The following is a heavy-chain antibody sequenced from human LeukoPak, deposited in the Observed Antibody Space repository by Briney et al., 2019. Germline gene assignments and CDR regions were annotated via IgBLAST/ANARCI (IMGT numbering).Heavy chain of an antibody. CDR1: GGSFSGYY. J-gene: IGHJ1*01. V-gene: IGHV4-34*01. CDR3: ARGRGGSYPIHLVGYFQH. CDR2: INHSRST. D-gene: IGHD1-26*01. Sequence: PSETLSLTCAVYGGSFSGYYWSWIRQPPGKGLEWIGEINHSRSTNYNPSLKSRVTISVDTSKNQFSLKLSSVTAADTAVYYCARGRGGSYPIHLVGYFQHWGQGTLVTVSS.